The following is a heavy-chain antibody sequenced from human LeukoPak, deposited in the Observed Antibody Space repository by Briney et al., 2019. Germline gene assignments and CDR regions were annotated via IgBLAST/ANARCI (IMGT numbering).Heavy chain of an antibody. CDR3: ARARRSGWYEGFDY. CDR1: GYTFTSYG. CDR2: ISAYNGNT. D-gene: IGHD6-19*01. J-gene: IGHJ4*02. Sequence: VASVKVSCKASGYTFTSYGISWVRQAPGQGLEWMGWISAYNGNTNYAQKLQGRVTMTTDTSTSTAYMELRSLRSDDPAVYYCARARRSGWYEGFDYWGQGTLVSVSS. V-gene: IGHV1-18*01.